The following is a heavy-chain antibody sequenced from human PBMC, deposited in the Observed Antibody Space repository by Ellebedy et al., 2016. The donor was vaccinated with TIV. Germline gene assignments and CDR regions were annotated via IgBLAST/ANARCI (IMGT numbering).Heavy chain of an antibody. CDR1: GVTVSSNH. CDR2: LQSGGTT. Sequence: PGGSLRLSCAAPGVTVSSNHMNWVRQAPGKGLEWVSVLQSGGTTHYADSGKGRFTISRDNSKNTLYLQMNSLRAEDTAVYYCTKARDGGGSVDYWGQGTLVTVSS. D-gene: IGHD2-15*01. CDR3: TKARDGGGSVDY. J-gene: IGHJ4*02. V-gene: IGHV3-66*01.